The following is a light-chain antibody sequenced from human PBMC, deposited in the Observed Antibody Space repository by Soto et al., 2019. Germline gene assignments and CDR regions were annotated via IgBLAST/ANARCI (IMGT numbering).Light chain of an antibody. V-gene: IGKV3D-15*01. J-gene: IGKJ5*01. CDR2: GAS. CDR3: QQYNNWHPIT. CDR1: QSVSSK. Sequence: ETLMTQSPATLSVSPGERATLSCRASQSVSSKLAWYQQKPGQAPRLLIYGASTRANGIPARFSGSGSGTEFTLSLSSLQSEDSAVYYCQQYNNWHPITFGQGTRLEIK.